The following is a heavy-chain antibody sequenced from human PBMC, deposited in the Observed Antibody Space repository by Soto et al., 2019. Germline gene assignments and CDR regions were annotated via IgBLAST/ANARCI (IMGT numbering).Heavy chain of an antibody. J-gene: IGHJ5*02. CDR2: IKQDGSEK. D-gene: IGHD6-6*01. CDR1: GFTFSSYW. Sequence: PGGSLRLACAASGFTFSSYWMRWVRQPPGKGLEWVAKIKQDGSEKYYVDSVKGRFTISRDNAKNSLYLQVTSLRAADTAVYYCARDEYSSSSSSFDPWGQGTLVTVSS. CDR3: ARDEYSSSSSSFDP. V-gene: IGHV3-7*01.